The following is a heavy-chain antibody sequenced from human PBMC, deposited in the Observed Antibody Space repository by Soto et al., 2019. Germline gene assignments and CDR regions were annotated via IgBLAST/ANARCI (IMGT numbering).Heavy chain of an antibody. J-gene: IGHJ5*02. D-gene: IGHD3-10*01. CDR1: GFTFSDYY. CDR3: GKGGAWFGELVP. Sequence: QVQLVESGGGLVKPGGSLRLSCAASGFTFSDYYMSWIRQAPGKGLEWVTYISNSGRTIYYADSVQGRFTVSRDNAKNTLYLQMNGLRAEDTAVYYCGKGGAWFGELVPFGQGALVTVSS. CDR2: ISNSGRTI. V-gene: IGHV3-11*01.